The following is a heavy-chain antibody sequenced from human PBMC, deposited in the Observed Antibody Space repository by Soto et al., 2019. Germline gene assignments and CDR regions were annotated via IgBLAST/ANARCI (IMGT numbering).Heavy chain of an antibody. Sequence: GGSLRLSCTASGFSLSTSWMTWVRQAPGKGLEWVAVISYDGSNKYYADSVKGRFTISRDNSKNTLYLQMNSLRAEDTAVYYCAKDRTPPALYYYYGMDVWGQGTTVTVSS. CDR3: AKDRTPPALYYYYGMDV. CDR1: GFSLSTSW. V-gene: IGHV3-30*18. J-gene: IGHJ6*02. CDR2: ISYDGSNK. D-gene: IGHD2-2*01.